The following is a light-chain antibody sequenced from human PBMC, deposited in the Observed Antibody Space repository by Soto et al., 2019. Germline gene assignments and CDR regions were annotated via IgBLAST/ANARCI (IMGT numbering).Light chain of an antibody. CDR3: QQYYSTPYT. V-gene: IGKV4-1*01. CDR1: QSVLYSSTNKTS. CDR2: WAS. Sequence: DIVMTQSPDSLAVSLGERATINCKSSQSVLYSSTNKTSLTWYQQKPGQPPKLLIYWASTRESGVPDRFSGSGSGTDFTLTITSLQAEDVAVYYCQQYYSTPYTFGQGTKLEIK. J-gene: IGKJ2*01.